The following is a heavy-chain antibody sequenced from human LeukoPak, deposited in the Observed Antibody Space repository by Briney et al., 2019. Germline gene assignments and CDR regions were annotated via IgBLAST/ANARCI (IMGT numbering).Heavy chain of an antibody. Sequence: PSETLSFTCTVSGGSISSYHWSWIRQPPGKGLEWIGYIYYSGSTNYNPSLKSRVTISVDTSKNQFSLKLSSVTAADTAVYYCARGTVTTEYFQPWGQGTLVTVSS. J-gene: IGHJ1*01. CDR1: GGSISSYH. CDR2: IYYSGST. CDR3: ARGTVTTEYFQP. D-gene: IGHD4-17*01. V-gene: IGHV4-59*01.